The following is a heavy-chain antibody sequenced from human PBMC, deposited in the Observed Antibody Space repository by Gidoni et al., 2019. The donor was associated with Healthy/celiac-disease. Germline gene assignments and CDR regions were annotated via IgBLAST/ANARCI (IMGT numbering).Heavy chain of an antibody. CDR2: IYYSGST. J-gene: IGHJ4*02. CDR3: ARRERTADFFFDY. V-gene: IGHV4-39*01. Sequence: QLQLQESGPGLVKPSETLSLTCTVAGGSISSSSYYWGWIRQPPGKGLEWIGSIYYSGSTYYNPSLKSRVTISVDTSKNQFSLKLSSVTAADTAVYYWARRERTADFFFDYWGQGTLVTVSS. D-gene: IGHD1-26*01. CDR1: GGSISSSSYY.